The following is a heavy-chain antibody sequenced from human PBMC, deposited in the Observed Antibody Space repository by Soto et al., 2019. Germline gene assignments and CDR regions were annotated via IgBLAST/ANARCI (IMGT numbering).Heavy chain of an antibody. CDR3: AASAVVAAHH. D-gene: IGHD2-15*01. Sequence: KPGGSLRLSCAASAFTFSDYYMGWIRQAPGKGLEWLSYISGNGNTIYYADSVKGRFTVSRDNAKNLLYLQMNSLRVEDTAVYYCAASAVVAAHHWGQGALVTVSS. CDR1: AFTFSDYY. CDR2: ISGNGNTI. V-gene: IGHV3-11*01. J-gene: IGHJ5*02.